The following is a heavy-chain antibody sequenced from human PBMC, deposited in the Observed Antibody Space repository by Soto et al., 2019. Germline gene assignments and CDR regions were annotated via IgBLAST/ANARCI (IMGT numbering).Heavy chain of an antibody. CDR1: GFPFSRCA. J-gene: IGHJ4*02. CDR2: ISHSDHST. D-gene: IGHD6-19*01. Sequence: EVQLLESGGGLVQPGGSLRLSCAASGFPFSRCAMNWVRQAPGKGLEWVSTISHSDHSTYYADSVKGRFTVSRDNSENTLYLQMNSLRAEDTAIYYCAKRGGDSGWGAFDSWGQGTLVTVSS. CDR3: AKRGGDSGWGAFDS. V-gene: IGHV3-23*01.